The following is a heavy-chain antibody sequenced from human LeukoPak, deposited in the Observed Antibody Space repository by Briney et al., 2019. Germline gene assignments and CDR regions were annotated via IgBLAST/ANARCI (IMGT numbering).Heavy chain of an antibody. Sequence: GGSLRLSCGASGFTFSSYWMHWVRQAPGKGLVWVSRINNDGSSSSYADSVQGRFTISRDNAKNTLYLQMNSLRAEDTALYYCARVARGDYYYYYMDVWGKGTTVTVSS. CDR1: GFTFSSYW. J-gene: IGHJ6*03. CDR3: ARVARGDYYYYYMDV. D-gene: IGHD3-10*01. V-gene: IGHV3-74*01. CDR2: INNDGSSS.